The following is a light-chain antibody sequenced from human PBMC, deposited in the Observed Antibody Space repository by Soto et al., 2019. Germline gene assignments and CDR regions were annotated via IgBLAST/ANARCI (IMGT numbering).Light chain of an antibody. CDR3: CSYAGSRTFV. CDR2: EVS. Sequence: QSALTQPASVSGSPGQSITISCTGTSSDVGGYNYVSWYQQHPGKAPKLMIYEVSNRPSGVSNRFSGSKSGNTASLTISGLQAEDEAHYHCCSYAGSRTFVFGGGTKVTVL. J-gene: IGLJ2*01. V-gene: IGLV2-14*01. CDR1: SSDVGGYNY.